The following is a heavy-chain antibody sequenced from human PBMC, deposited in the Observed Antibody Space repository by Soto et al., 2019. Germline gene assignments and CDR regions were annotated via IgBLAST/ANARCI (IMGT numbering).Heavy chain of an antibody. Sequence: QVQLVQSGAEVKKPGSSVKVSCKASGGTFSSYAISWVRQAPGQGLEWMGGIIPIFGTANYAQKFQGRVKITADESTSTAYMELSSLRSEDTAVYYCARENDFWSGSPYYFDYWGQGTLVTVSS. D-gene: IGHD3-3*01. V-gene: IGHV1-69*01. CDR2: IIPIFGTA. CDR3: ARENDFWSGSPYYFDY. CDR1: GGTFSSYA. J-gene: IGHJ4*02.